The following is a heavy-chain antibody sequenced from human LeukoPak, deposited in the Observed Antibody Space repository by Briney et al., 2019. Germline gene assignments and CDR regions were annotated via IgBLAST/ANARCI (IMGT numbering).Heavy chain of an antibody. CDR1: GGTFSIYA. V-gene: IGHV1-69*13. D-gene: IGHD3-3*01. CDR3: ATIHYDFWSGHLRSGWFDP. J-gene: IGHJ5*02. CDR2: IIPIFGTA. Sequence: VASVKVSCKASGGTFSIYAISWVRQAPGQGLEWMGGIIPIFGTANYAQKFQGRVTITADESTSTAYMELSSLRSEDTAVYYCATIHYDFWSGHLRSGWFDPWGQGTLVTVSS.